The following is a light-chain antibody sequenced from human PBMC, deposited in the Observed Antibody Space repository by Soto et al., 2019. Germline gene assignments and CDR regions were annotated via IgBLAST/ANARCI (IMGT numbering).Light chain of an antibody. J-gene: IGLJ1*01. CDR2: EVS. V-gene: IGLV2-14*01. CDR1: SSDVGAYNF. Sequence: QSVLTQPPSASGSPGQSVTISCTGTSSDVGAYNFVSWYQHHPGRAPKLIIYEVSNRPSGVSNRFSGSKSGNTASLTISGLQAEDEGHYYCSSYTSSSTLAYVFGTGTKVTVL. CDR3: SSYTSSSTLAYV.